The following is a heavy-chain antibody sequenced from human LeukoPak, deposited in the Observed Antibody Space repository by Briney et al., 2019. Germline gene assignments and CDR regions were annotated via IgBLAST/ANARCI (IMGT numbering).Heavy chain of an antibody. V-gene: IGHV3-48*04. Sequence: TGGSLRLSCAASGFTFNTYSMNWVRQAPGKGLEWVSYIGGSGTTIYYADSVKGRFTISRDNAKNSLYLQMNSLRAEDTAVYYCARVIGVVRADYYFDYWGQGTLVAVSS. CDR3: ARVIGVVRADYYFDY. J-gene: IGHJ4*02. CDR2: IGGSGTTI. CDR1: GFTFNTYS. D-gene: IGHD3-10*01.